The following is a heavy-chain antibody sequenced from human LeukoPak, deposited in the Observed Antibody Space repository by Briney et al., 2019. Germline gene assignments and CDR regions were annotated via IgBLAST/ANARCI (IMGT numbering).Heavy chain of an antibody. Sequence: PGGSLRLSCAASGFTFSSYEMNWVRQAPGKGLEWVSYISSSGSTIYYADSVKGRFTISRDNAKNSLYLQMNSLRAEDTAVYYCARVGVSAFITTDCWGQGTLATVSS. D-gene: IGHD3-3*01. CDR3: ARVGVSAFITTDC. CDR1: GFTFSSYE. J-gene: IGHJ4*02. V-gene: IGHV3-48*03. CDR2: ISSSGSTI.